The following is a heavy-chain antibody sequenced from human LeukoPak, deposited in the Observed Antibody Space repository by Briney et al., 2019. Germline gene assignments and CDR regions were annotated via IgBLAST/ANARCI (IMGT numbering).Heavy chain of an antibody. CDR3: AAKGNGYTGIYVFAH. D-gene: IGHD1-26*01. Sequence: GGSLRLSCAASGFTVSCKYMRWVRNYMRWVRQAPGKGLEWISTLFASGYSTYADSVKGRFTISRDNSKNTLDLQMNSLRAEDTAVYYCAAKGNGYTGIYVFAHWGQGTLVTVSS. J-gene: IGHJ4*02. CDR1: GFTVSCKY. CDR2: LFASGYS. V-gene: IGHV3-66*01.